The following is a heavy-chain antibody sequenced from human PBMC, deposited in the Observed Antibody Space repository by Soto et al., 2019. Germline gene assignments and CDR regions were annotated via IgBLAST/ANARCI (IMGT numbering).Heavy chain of an antibody. CDR2: IYYSGST. V-gene: IGHV4-31*03. D-gene: IGHD2-15*01. CDR1: GGSISSGGYY. Sequence: QVQLQESGPGLVKPSQTLSLTCTVSGGSISSGGYYWSWIRQHPGKGLEWIGYIYYSGSTYYNPSLKGRFTISVDTSKTPFSLKLSSVTAADTAVYYCARRYGGNFDYWGQGTLVTVSS. J-gene: IGHJ4*02. CDR3: ARRYGGNFDY.